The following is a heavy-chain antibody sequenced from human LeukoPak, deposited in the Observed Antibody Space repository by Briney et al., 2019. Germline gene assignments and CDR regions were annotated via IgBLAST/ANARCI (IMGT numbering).Heavy chain of an antibody. V-gene: IGHV3-9*01. CDR2: STWNSGVR. J-gene: IGHJ6*02. CDR3: VKVVNRHIWGYGMDV. D-gene: IGHD7-27*01. CDR1: GRTFNDYA. Sequence: PGRSLILSWATAGRTFNDYAVDWGRQAPGRGVGWVAGSTWNSGVRAYADSVEGRLTISRDRAKNSIHLQMSSLKVEDTALYHCVKVVNRHIWGYGMDVWGQGNTVTV.